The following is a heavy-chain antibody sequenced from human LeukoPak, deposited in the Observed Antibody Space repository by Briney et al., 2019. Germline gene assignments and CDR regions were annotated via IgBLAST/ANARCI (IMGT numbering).Heavy chain of an antibody. Sequence: GESLRLSCAVSGFSVRSTYVSWVRQAPGKGLEWVSTISASGGDTYYADSVKGRFTISRDNSKNTLYLQMNSLRAEDTAVYYCAKDPPIVVVTKDFDYWGQGTLVTVSS. D-gene: IGHD2-21*02. CDR1: GFSVRSTY. V-gene: IGHV3-23*01. J-gene: IGHJ4*02. CDR2: ISASGGDT. CDR3: AKDPPIVVVTKDFDY.